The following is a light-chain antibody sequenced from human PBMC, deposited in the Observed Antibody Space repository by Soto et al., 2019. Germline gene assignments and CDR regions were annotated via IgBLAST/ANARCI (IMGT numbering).Light chain of an antibody. Sequence: EIVITQSPATLSVSPGERATLSCRASHSVSSRLAWYQQKPGQAPRLLIYGASTRATGLPARFSGSGSGTKFTLTISSLQSEDFAVYYCQHYTNWPLTFGGGTKVDIK. CDR1: HSVSSR. J-gene: IGKJ4*01. V-gene: IGKV3-15*01. CDR2: GAS. CDR3: QHYTNWPLT.